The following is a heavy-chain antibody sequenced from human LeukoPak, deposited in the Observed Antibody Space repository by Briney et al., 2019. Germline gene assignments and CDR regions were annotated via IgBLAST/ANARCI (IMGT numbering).Heavy chain of an antibody. CDR1: GFTFDDYW. J-gene: IGHJ6*03. D-gene: IGHD1-14*01. Sequence: GGSLRLSCGASGFTFDDYWMSWVRQAPGQGLEWVANINQDGSEKYYLDSAKGRFTISRDNARNSLYLQVNSLRAEDTAVYYCARSPDGANYYLDVWGKGTTVTISS. CDR3: ARSPDGANYYLDV. V-gene: IGHV3-7*01. CDR2: INQDGSEK.